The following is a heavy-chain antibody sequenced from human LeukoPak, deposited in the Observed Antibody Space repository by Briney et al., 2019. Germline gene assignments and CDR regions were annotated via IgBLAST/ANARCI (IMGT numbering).Heavy chain of an antibody. CDR1: GGTFSSYA. J-gene: IGHJ6*03. CDR2: IIPIFGTA. V-gene: IGHV1-69*05. D-gene: IGHD3-3*01. CDR3: ASPKYYDFWSGYSHSRYYYMDV. Sequence: SVKVSCKASGGTFSSYAISWVRQAPGQGLEWMGGIIPIFGTANYAQKFQGRVTITTDESTSTAYMELSSLRSEDTAVYYCASPKYYDFWSGYSHSRYYYMDVWGKGTTVTVSS.